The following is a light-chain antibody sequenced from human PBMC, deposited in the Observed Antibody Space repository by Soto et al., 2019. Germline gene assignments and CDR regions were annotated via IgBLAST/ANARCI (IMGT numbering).Light chain of an antibody. J-gene: IGLJ1*01. V-gene: IGLV2-18*01. CDR1: SSGIGSYNR. CDR3: SLYTTGSTFV. Sequence: QSALTQPPSVSGSPGQSVTISCTGTSSGIGSYNRVSWYQQPPGTAPKLMMYEVSNRPSGVPDRFSGSKSGDTASLTISGLQAEDEADYYCSLYTTGSTFVFGTGTKVTVL. CDR2: EVS.